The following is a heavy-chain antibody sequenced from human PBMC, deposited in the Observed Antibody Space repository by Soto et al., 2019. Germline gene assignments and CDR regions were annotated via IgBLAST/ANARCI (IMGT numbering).Heavy chain of an antibody. V-gene: IGHV4-59*01. CDR2: IYYSGST. Sequence: QVQLQESGPGLVKPSETLSLTCTVSGGSISSYYWSWIRQPPGKGLEWIGYIYYSGSTNYNPSLKSRVTISVDTSKNQFSLKLSSVTAADTAVYYCAREYSIAVHWFDPWGQGTLVTVSS. D-gene: IGHD6-19*01. CDR1: GGSISSYY. J-gene: IGHJ5*02. CDR3: AREYSIAVHWFDP.